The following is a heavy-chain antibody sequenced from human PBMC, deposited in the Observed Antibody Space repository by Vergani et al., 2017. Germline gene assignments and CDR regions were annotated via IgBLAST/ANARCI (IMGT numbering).Heavy chain of an antibody. CDR1: GYTFSNYY. CDR3: ARGDCGILTGYRY. Sequence: QVQVVPSGAEVKKSGASVKVSCKTSGYTFSNYYMHWVRQAPGQGLEWMGIINPSGGHTNYAQKFQGRVTMTRDTSTSTVYMELSSLRSEDTAIYYCARGDCGILTGYRYWGQGTLVTVSA. V-gene: IGHV1-46*03. J-gene: IGHJ4*02. CDR2: INPSGGHT. D-gene: IGHD3-9*01.